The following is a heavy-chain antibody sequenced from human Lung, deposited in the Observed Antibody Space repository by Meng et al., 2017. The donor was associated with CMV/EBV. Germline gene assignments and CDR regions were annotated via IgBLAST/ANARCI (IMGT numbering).Heavy chain of an antibody. V-gene: IGHV1-8*01. D-gene: IGHD6-19*01. CDR1: GYNFLNYD. Sequence: ASVKVSCKAAGYNFLNYDINWVRHSSGQGLEYMGWINPKSGNTDYARKFQGRVTFTRNTSINTAYMELSSLRSEDAALYYCGRSDSGWYGGGIDDWGQGALVTVSS. CDR2: INPKSGNT. J-gene: IGHJ4*02. CDR3: GRSDSGWYGGGIDD.